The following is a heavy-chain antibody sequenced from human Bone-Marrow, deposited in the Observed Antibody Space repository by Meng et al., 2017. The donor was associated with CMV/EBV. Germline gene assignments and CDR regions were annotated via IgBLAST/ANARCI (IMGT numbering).Heavy chain of an antibody. CDR1: GFTFSSYG. V-gene: IGHV3-33*01. CDR2: IWYDGSNK. J-gene: IGHJ6*02. CDR3: AGEDIVVVPAAIRHYYYYGMDV. Sequence: GGSLRLSCAASGFTFSSYGMHWVRQAPGKGLEWVAVIWYDGSNKYYADSVKGRFTISRDNSKNTLYLQMNSLRAEDTAVYYCAGEDIVVVPAAIRHYYYYGMDVWGQGTTVTVSS. D-gene: IGHD2-2*01.